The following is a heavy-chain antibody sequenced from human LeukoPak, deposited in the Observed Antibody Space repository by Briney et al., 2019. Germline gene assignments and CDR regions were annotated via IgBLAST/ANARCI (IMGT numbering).Heavy chain of an antibody. CDR3: ARDLCSSTSCYNWFDP. Sequence: SETLSLTCTVSGGSISSGAYYWSWIRQHPGKGLEWIGYIYYSGSTYYNPSLQSRVTIAVDTSKHQFSLKLSSVTAADTAVYYCARDLCSSTSCYNWFDPWGQGTLVTVSS. D-gene: IGHD2-2*01. CDR1: GGSISSGAYY. J-gene: IGHJ5*02. CDR2: IYYSGST. V-gene: IGHV4-31*03.